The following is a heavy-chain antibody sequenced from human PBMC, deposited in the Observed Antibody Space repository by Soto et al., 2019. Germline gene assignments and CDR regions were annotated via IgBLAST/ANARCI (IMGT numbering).Heavy chain of an antibody. J-gene: IGHJ3*02. CDR3: ARAYSDAFDI. V-gene: IGHV3-7*03. Sequence: PGGSLRLSCAASGFTFRTYWMSWVRQAPGKGLEWVANINQDGSEKYYVDSVKGRFTISRDNAKNSLFLQMSSLRAEDTAVYYCARAYSDAFDIWGQGTMVTVSS. CDR1: GFTFRTYW. CDR2: INQDGSEK. D-gene: IGHD2-15*01.